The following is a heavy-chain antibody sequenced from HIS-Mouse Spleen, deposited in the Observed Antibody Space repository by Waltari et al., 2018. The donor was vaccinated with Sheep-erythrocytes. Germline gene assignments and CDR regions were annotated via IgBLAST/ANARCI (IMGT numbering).Heavy chain of an antibody. CDR1: GGSISSGDYY. CDR2: IYYSGST. D-gene: IGHD7-27*01. J-gene: IGHJ4*02. Sequence: QVQLQESGPGLVKPSQTLSLTCTVSGGSISSGDYYWSWIRQPPGKGLEWIGYIYYSGSTYYHPSLQSRVTISVDTSKNQFSLKLSSVTAADTAVYYCARALAIWGSSFDYWGQGTLVTVSS. V-gene: IGHV4-30-4*01. CDR3: ARALAIWGSSFDY.